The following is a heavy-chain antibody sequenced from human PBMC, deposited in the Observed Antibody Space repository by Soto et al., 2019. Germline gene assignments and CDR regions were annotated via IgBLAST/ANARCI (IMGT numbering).Heavy chain of an antibody. CDR1: GFTFSTYA. Sequence: EVQLLESGGGLVQPGGSLRLSCAASGFTFSTYAMNWVRQAPGKGLEWVSGISGSGDSTYYADSVKGLFTVSRDNSKNTLYLQMNSLRGEDTAVFYCAKERSSGWSFDYWGQGTLVTVSP. CDR3: AKERSSGWSFDY. D-gene: IGHD6-19*01. V-gene: IGHV3-23*01. J-gene: IGHJ4*02. CDR2: ISGSGDST.